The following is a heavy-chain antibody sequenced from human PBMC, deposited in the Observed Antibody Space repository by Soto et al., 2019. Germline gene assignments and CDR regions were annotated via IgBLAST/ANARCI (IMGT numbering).Heavy chain of an antibody. D-gene: IGHD6-6*01. CDR3: AKDSSRYYGMDV. J-gene: IGHJ6*02. CDR1: GFTFDDYA. CDR2: ISWNSGSI. V-gene: IGHV3-9*01. Sequence: EVQLVESGGGLVQPGRSLRLSCAASGFTFDDYAMHWVRQAPGKGLEWVSGISWNSGSIGYADSVKGRFTISRDNAKNSLYLQMNSLRAEDTALYYCAKDSSRYYGMDVWGQGTTVTVSS.